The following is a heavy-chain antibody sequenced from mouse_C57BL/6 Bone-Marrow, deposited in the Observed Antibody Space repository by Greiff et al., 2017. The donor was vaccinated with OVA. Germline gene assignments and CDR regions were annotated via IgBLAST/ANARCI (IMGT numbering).Heavy chain of an antibody. CDR1: GYTFTSYW. J-gene: IGHJ3*01. CDR3: ARSPKGAWFAY. V-gene: IGHV1-69*01. CDR2: IDPSDSYT. Sequence: QVQLQQPGAELVMPGASVKLSCKASGYTFTSYWMHWVKQRPGQGLEWIGEIDPSDSYTNYNQKFKGKSTLTVDKSSSTAYMQLSSLTSEDSAVYDCARSPKGAWFAYWGQGTLVTVSA.